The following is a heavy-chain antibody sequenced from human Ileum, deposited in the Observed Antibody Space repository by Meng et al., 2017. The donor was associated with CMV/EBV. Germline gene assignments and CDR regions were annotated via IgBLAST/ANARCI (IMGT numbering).Heavy chain of an antibody. D-gene: IGHD2-15*01. CDR3: IYGVAIF. CDR1: GFSLTTDGVA. V-gene: IGHV2-5*04. J-gene: IGHJ4*02. CDR2: IYWNDVE. Sequence: QITLKESGPTLVEPTHTLTLTCTFSGFSLTTDGVAVGWMRPPTGKALEWLALIYWNDVEHYSPSLKSTLTTTKDTSKDQVVLTMANMDPVDTGTYCCIYGVAIFWGQGTLVTVSS.